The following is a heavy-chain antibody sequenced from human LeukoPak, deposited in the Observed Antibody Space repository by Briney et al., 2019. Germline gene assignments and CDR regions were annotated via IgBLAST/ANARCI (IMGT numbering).Heavy chain of an antibody. CDR3: ARSRWLLLNYYFDY. V-gene: IGHV1-2*02. D-gene: IGHD3-22*01. J-gene: IGHJ4*02. CDR2: INPNSGGT. CDR1: GYTFTGYY. Sequence: ASVKVSCKASGYTFTGYYMHWVRQAPGQGLEWMGWINPNSGGTNYAQKFQGRVTMTRDTSISTAYMELSRLRSDGTAVYYCARSRWLLLNYYFDYWGQGTLVTVSS.